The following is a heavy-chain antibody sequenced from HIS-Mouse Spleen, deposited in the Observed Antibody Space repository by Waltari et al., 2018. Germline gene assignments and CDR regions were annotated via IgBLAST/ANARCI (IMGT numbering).Heavy chain of an antibody. V-gene: IGHV1-2*02. D-gene: IGHD3-10*01. Sequence: QVQLVQSGAEVKKPGASVKVSCKASGYTFTGYYMHWVRQAPGQGLEWMGWINPNSGGKNYAQKFQGRVSMTRDTSISTAYMELSRLRSDDTAVYYCAGNYGSGSLRYWGQGTLVTVSS. CDR3: AGNYGSGSLRY. CDR1: GYTFTGYY. CDR2: INPNSGGK. J-gene: IGHJ4*02.